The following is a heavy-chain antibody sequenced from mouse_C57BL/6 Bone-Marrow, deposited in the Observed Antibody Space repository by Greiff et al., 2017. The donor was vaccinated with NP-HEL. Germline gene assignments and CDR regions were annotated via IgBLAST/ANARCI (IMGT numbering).Heavy chain of an antibody. V-gene: IGHV1-54*01. Sequence: QVQLQQSGAELVRPGTSVKVSCKASGYAFTNYLIEWVKQRPGQGLEWIGVINPGSGGTNYNEKFKGKATLTADKSSSTAYMQLSSLTSEDSAVYFCAGFYGYDVGYFDVWGTGTTVTVSS. D-gene: IGHD2-2*01. CDR2: INPGSGGT. CDR3: AGFYGYDVGYFDV. CDR1: GYAFTNYL. J-gene: IGHJ1*03.